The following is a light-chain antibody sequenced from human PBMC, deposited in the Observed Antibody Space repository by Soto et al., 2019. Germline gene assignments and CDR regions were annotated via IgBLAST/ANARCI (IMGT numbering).Light chain of an antibody. CDR2: DNN. V-gene: IGLV1-51*01. J-gene: IGLJ1*01. CDR1: SSNIGSNF. Sequence: QSVLTQPPSVSAAPGQKVTISCSGSSSNIGSNFVSWYQQLPGTAPKLLIYDNNKRPSGIPDRFSGSKSGASATLGITGLQTGDEADYYCQSYDSTLSARYVFGTGTKLTVL. CDR3: QSYDSTLSARYV.